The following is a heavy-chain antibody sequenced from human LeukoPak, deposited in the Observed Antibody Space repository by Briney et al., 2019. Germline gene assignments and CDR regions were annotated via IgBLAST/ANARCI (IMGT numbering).Heavy chain of an antibody. CDR1: GYSNSSGYY. D-gene: IGHD3-10*01. CDR3: ASLGGFGEDY. J-gene: IGHJ4*02. V-gene: IGHV4-38-2*02. Sequence: SETPSLTCTVSGYSNSSGYYWGWIRQPPGKGLEWIGSIYHSGSTYYNPSLKSRVTISVDTSKNQFSLKLSSVTAADTAVYYCASLGGFGEDYWGQGTLVTVSS. CDR2: IYHSGST.